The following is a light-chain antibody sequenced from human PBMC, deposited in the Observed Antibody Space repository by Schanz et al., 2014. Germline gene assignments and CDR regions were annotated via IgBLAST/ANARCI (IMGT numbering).Light chain of an antibody. J-gene: IGKJ4*01. CDR2: DAS. Sequence: DIQVTQSPSSLSASVGDTVTITCRASQSIDSRLNWYQQIPGKAPKLLIYDASSLQSGVPDRFSGSGSGTDFTLTITSLQAEDVAVYYCQQYYSIPLTSGGGTKVEIK. CDR3: QQYYSIPLT. V-gene: IGKV1-39*01. CDR1: QSIDSR.